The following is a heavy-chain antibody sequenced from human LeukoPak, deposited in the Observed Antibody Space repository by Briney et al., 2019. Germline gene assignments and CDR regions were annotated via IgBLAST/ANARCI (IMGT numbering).Heavy chain of an antibody. J-gene: IGHJ3*02. CDR1: GFTFSSYW. Sequence: GGSLRLSCAASGFTFSSYWMSWVRQAPGKGLEWVAKIKQDASEKWYVDSVKGRFTIPRDNAKNSLYLQMNSLRAEDMALYYCAKSRQATYGDYGYSYAFDIWGQGTMVTVSS. CDR3: AKSRQATYGDYGYSYAFDI. D-gene: IGHD4-17*01. CDR2: IKQDASEK. V-gene: IGHV3-7*03.